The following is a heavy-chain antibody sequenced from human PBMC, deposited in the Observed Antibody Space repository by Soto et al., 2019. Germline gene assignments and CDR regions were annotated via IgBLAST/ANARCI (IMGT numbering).Heavy chain of an antibody. Sequence: QVQLVQSGAEVKKPGASVKVSCKVSGYTLNEVAMHWVRQAPGKGLEWLGGFDPDEAETIYAQHFQGRVTMTEDTSTDSVYRHLSSLRSEDTALYFCTTYHGDYNFDHWGQGTLVTVSS. D-gene: IGHD4-17*01. CDR3: TTYHGDYNFDH. CDR1: GYTLNEVA. V-gene: IGHV1-24*01. CDR2: FDPDEAET. J-gene: IGHJ5*02.